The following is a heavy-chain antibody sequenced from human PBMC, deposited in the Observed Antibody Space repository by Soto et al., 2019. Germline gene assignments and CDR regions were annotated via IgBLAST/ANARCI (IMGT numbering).Heavy chain of an antibody. V-gene: IGHV4-34*01. CDR3: ARGRHSGDSSHYHAPVYYDY. CDR1: GGSFSDYY. J-gene: IGHJ4*02. Sequence: SETLSLTCAVYGGSFSDYYWSWIRQPPGKGLEWIGEINHSGNTNYNPSLKSRVTISVDTSKSQFSLKLNSVTAADTAVYYCARGRHSGDSSHYHAPVYYDYWGQGSRDTVS. D-gene: IGHD3-22*01. CDR2: INHSGNT.